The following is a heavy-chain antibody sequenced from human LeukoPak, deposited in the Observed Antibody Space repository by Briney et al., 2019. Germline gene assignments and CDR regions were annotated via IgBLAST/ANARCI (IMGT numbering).Heavy chain of an antibody. J-gene: IGHJ4*02. CDR2: IIPILGIA. D-gene: IGHD3-22*01. V-gene: IGHV1-69*02. Sequence: GSSVKVSCKASGGTFSSYTISWVLQAPGQGLEWMGRIIPILGIANYAQKFQGRVTITADKSTSTAYMELSSLRSEDTAVYYCASFSDSSGYAYFDYWGQGTLVTVSS. CDR1: GGTFSSYT. CDR3: ASFSDSSGYAYFDY.